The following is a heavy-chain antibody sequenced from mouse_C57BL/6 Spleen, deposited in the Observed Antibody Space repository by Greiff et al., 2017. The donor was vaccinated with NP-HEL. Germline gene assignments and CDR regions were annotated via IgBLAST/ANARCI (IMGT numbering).Heavy chain of an antibody. CDR3: ARITTVVDYAMDY. CDR1: GYTFTSYW. D-gene: IGHD1-1*01. V-gene: IGHV1-50*01. Sequence: VQLQQPGAELVKPGASVKLSCKASGYTFTSYWMQWVKQRPGQGLEWIGEIDPSDSYTNYNQQFKGKATLTVDTSSRTAYMQLSSLTSEDSAVYYCARITTVVDYAMDYWGQGTSVTVSS. J-gene: IGHJ4*01. CDR2: IDPSDSYT.